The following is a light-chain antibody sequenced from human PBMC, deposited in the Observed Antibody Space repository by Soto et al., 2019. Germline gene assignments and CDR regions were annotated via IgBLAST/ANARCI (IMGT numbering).Light chain of an antibody. CDR1: SGSIASNY. V-gene: IGLV6-57*02. J-gene: IGLJ2*01. CDR2: EDN. CDR3: QSYDSSNVV. Sequence: NFMLTQPHSVSEPPGKTVTISCTGSSGSIASNYVQWYQQRPGSAPTTVIYEDNQRPSGVPDRFSGSIDSSSNSASLTISGLKTEDEADYYCQSYDSSNVVFGGGTKLTVL.